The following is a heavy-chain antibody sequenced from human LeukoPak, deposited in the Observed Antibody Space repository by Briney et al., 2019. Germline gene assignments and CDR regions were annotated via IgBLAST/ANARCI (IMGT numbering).Heavy chain of an antibody. Sequence: GRSLRLSCAASGFTFSSYAMHWVRQAPGKGLEWVAVISYDGSNKYYADSVKGRFAISRDNSKNTLYLQMNSLRAEDTAVYYCARDHGYDSSGYLDYWGQGTLVTVSS. CDR1: GFTFSSYA. J-gene: IGHJ4*02. CDR3: ARDHGYDSSGYLDY. CDR2: ISYDGSNK. V-gene: IGHV3-30*09. D-gene: IGHD3-22*01.